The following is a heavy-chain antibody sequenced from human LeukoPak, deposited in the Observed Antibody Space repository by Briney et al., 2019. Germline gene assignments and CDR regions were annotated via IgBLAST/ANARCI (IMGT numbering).Heavy chain of an antibody. D-gene: IGHD3-22*01. V-gene: IGHV4-34*01. Sequence: PSETLSLTCAVYGGSFSGYYWSWLRQPPGKGLEWIGEINHSGSTNYNPSLKSRLIVSVDKSRNQFSLKLNSVTAADTAVYYCARVVYDSSGYKFDYWGQGTLVTVSS. CDR1: GGSFSGYY. CDR3: ARVVYDSSGYKFDY. CDR2: INHSGST. J-gene: IGHJ4*02.